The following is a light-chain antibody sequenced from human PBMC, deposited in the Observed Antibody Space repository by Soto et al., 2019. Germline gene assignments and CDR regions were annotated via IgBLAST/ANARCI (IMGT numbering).Light chain of an antibody. V-gene: IGKV1-5*03. Sequence: DIQMTQSPSTLSASVRDRVTITCRASQSISSWLAWYQQKPGKAPKLLIYKASSLESGVPSRFSGSGSGTESTLTISSLQPDDFATYYCQQYNSYWTSGQGTKVEIK. CDR3: QQYNSYWT. J-gene: IGKJ1*01. CDR1: QSISSW. CDR2: KAS.